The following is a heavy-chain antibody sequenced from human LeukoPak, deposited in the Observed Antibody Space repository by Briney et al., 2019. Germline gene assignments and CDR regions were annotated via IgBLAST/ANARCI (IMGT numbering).Heavy chain of an antibody. V-gene: IGHV4-61*01. CDR2: IYSSGNT. CDR1: GGSVSSGSYH. Sequence: PSETLSLTCTVSGGSVSSGSYHWSWVRQPPGRGLEWLGYIYSSGNTNYNPSVKSRITISVDTSNNQFSLKLTSVTAADTAVYYCARVMYSGTYFGAAPPRPNDYWGQGTLVAVSS. CDR3: ARVMYSGTYFGAAPPRPNDY. D-gene: IGHD1-26*01. J-gene: IGHJ4*02.